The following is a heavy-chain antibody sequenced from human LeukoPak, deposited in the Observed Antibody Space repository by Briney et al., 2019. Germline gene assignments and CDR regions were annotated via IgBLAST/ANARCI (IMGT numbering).Heavy chain of an antibody. V-gene: IGHV4-38-2*01. D-gene: IGHD3-10*01. J-gene: IGHJ4*02. CDR2: MYDSGST. CDR1: GSSFSSGYY. CDR3: GRSEYHGSRFPYAY. Sequence: PSETLSLTCALSGSSFSSGYYWGWIRQPPGERPQWIGTMYDSGSTFYNPSLESRVTISVDTSKNQLSLRLTSVTAADTAMYYCGRSEYHGSRFPYAYWGQGTLVAVSA.